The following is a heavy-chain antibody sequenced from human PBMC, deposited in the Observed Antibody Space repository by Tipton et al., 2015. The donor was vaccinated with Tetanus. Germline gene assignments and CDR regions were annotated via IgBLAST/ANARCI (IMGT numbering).Heavy chain of an antibody. J-gene: IGHJ5*02. V-gene: IGHV1-2*02. CDR2: INPNSGGT. Sequence: QLVQSGAEVKKSGASVRVSCTTSGYTFSGYYIHWVRHAPGQGLEWMGWINPNSGGTHFAQRFQGRVSMTRDPSVSTVYMGLSSLRYDDTAVYFCARGGLHSIDLGDYPWFDPWGQGTQVTVSS. D-gene: IGHD4-17*01. CDR1: GYTFSGYY. CDR3: ARGGLHSIDLGDYPWFDP.